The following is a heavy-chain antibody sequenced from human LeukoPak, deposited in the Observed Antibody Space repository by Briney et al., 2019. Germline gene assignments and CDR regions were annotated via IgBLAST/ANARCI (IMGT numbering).Heavy chain of an antibody. CDR1: GYSFTSYW. D-gene: IGHD3-22*01. J-gene: IGHJ4*02. CDR2: IYPGDSDT. V-gene: IGHV5-51*01. Sequence: LGESLKISCKGSGYSFTSYWIGWVRQMPGKGLEWMGIIYPGDSDTRYSPSFQGQVTISADKSISTAYLQWSSLKASDTAMHYCARQARDYYDSSDFDYWGQGTLVTVSS. CDR3: ARQARDYYDSSDFDY.